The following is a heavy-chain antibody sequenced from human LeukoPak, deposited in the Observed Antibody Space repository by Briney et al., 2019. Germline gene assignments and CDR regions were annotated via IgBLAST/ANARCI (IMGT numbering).Heavy chain of an antibody. J-gene: IGHJ4*02. Sequence: GGSLRLSCAASGFTFRNHAMSWVRQAPGKGLEWVSSISGSGDTTYYADSVKGRFTISRDNSNNRLYLQMDSLRAEDTAVYYCARGSTYYDSSGQVPFDYWGQGTLVTVSS. V-gene: IGHV3-23*01. CDR2: ISGSGDTT. D-gene: IGHD3-22*01. CDR3: ARGSTYYDSSGQVPFDY. CDR1: GFTFRNHA.